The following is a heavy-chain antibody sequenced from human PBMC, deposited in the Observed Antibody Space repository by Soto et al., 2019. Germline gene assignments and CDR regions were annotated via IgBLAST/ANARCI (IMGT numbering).Heavy chain of an antibody. J-gene: IGHJ4*02. D-gene: IGHD3-10*01. CDR3: VSPRNLWSDFDF. V-gene: IGHV4-39*01. CDR1: GGSISTTEHY. CDR2: IYYSGTT. Sequence: PSETLSLTCTVSGGSISTTEHYWGWIRQPPGKRLEWIGTIYYSGTTYYNPSLESRVTISVDTSKNQFSLKVKSVTAADTALYYCVSPRNLWSDFDFWGQGTLVTVSS.